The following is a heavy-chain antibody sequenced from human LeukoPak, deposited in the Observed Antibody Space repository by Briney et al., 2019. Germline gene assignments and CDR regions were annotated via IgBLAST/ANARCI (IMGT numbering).Heavy chain of an antibody. CDR2: ISAYNGNT. D-gene: IGHD3-16*02. V-gene: IGHV1-18*01. CDR3: ARATPLRLGELSLGARSYYMDV. J-gene: IGHJ6*03. CDR1: GYTFTSYG. Sequence: EASVKVSCKASGYTFTSYGISWVRQAPGQGLEWMGWISAYNGNTNYAQKLQGRVTMTTDTSTSTAYMELRSLRSDDTAVYYCARATPLRLGELSLGARSYYMDVWGKGTTVTISS.